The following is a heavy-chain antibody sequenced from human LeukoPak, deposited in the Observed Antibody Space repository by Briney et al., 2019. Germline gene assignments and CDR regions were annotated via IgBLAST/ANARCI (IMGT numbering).Heavy chain of an antibody. D-gene: IGHD4-11*01. V-gene: IGHV1-18*01. J-gene: IGHJ4*02. CDR3: ARDWPTVITDY. CDR2: ISTSKGGT. Sequence: GASVKVSCKTSGYTFTTHGISWVRQAPGQGLEWMGWISTSKGGTNYAQKFKGRLTMTTDRSTSTAYMELRSLSSDDTAVYYCARDWPTVITDYWGQGTLVTVSS. CDR1: GYTFTTHG.